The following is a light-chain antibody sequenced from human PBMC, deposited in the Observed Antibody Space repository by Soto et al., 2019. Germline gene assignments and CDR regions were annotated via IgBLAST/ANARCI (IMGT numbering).Light chain of an antibody. Sequence: EIVMPQSPATLSVSPGERATLSCRASQSVSSNLAWYQQKPVQAPRLLIYGASTRATGIPARFSGSGSGTELTLTISSLQTEDFAVYYCQQYNNWPPWTFGQGTKVEIK. CDR1: QSVSSN. CDR3: QQYNNWPPWT. CDR2: GAS. J-gene: IGKJ1*01. V-gene: IGKV3-15*01.